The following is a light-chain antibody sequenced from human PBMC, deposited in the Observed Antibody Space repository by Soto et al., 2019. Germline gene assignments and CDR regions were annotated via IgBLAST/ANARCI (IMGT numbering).Light chain of an antibody. CDR3: KQRQNWPWT. CDR1: QGVSSY. Sequence: EIVLTQSPATLSLSAGERATLSCRASQGVSSYLAWYQQKPGQAPRLLIYDTSNRATGIPARFSGSGSGTDFTLTISSLEPEDFAVYYCKQRQNWPWTFGQGTKVEIK. J-gene: IGKJ1*01. V-gene: IGKV3-11*01. CDR2: DTS.